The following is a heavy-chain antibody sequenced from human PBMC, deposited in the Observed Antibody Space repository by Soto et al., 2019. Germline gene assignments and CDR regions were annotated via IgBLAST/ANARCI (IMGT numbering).Heavy chain of an antibody. CDR2: INPGSGVT. CDR3: ARVAGHKNARFDT. Sequence: ASVKVSCKASGFSFTKYHMHWVRQAPGQGLEWMGWINPGSGVTNQAQKFQGRVTMTRDTSITTTYMELNSLTSDDTAVYYCARVAGHKNARFDTWGQGALVTVSS. D-gene: IGHD1-1*01. J-gene: IGHJ4*02. CDR1: GFSFTKYH. V-gene: IGHV1-2*02.